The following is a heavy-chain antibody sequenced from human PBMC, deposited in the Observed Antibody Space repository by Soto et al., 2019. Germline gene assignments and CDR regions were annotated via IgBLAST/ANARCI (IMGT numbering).Heavy chain of an antibody. D-gene: IGHD5-12*01. CDR1: GFTFSSYG. V-gene: IGHV3-30*18. J-gene: IGHJ4*02. CDR3: AKEVYSGYDYGT. CDR2: ISYDGSNK. Sequence: QVQLVESGGGVVQPGRSLRLSCAASGFTFSSYGMHWVRQAPGKGLEWVAVISYDGSNKYYADSVKGRFTSSRDNSKNTLYLQMNSLRAEDTAVYYCAKEVYSGYDYGTWGQGTLVTVSS.